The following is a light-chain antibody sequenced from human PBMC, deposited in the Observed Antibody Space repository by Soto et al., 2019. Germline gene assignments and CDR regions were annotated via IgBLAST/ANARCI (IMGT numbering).Light chain of an antibody. CDR3: HYYDKWPPGT. CDR2: DAS. J-gene: IGKJ1*01. V-gene: IGKV3D-15*01. CDR1: QTVTTN. Sequence: EVVMTQFPATLSVSPGERVTLSCRASQTVTTNLAWYQQKPGQAPRLLIFDASARAVDIPGRFSGSQSGTEFTLTISSLQPEDFAVYYCHYYDKWPPGTFGQGTKVDIK.